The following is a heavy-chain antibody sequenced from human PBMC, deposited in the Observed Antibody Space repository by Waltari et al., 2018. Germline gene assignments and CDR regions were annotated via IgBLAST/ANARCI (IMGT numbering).Heavy chain of an antibody. J-gene: IGHJ4*02. CDR3: ARDLSFRRLSFTVVDLGNFDY. V-gene: IGHV1-3*01. D-gene: IGHD3-16*01. CDR1: GYTFTSYA. CDR2: INAGNGNT. Sequence: QVQLVQSGAEVKKPGASVKVSCKASGYTFTSYAMHWVRQAPGQRLEWMGWINAGNGNTKYSQKFQGRVTITRDTSASTAYMELSSLRSKDTAVYYCARDLSFRRLSFTVVDLGNFDYWGQGTLVTVSS.